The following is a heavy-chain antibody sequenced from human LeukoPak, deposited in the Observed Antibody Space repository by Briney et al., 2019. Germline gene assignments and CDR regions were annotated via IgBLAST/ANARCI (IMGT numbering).Heavy chain of an antibody. V-gene: IGHV1-69*06. CDR1: GGTFSSYA. CDR3: ARAFCSSTSCYGYYYYYMDV. Sequence: ASVKVSCKASGGTFSSYAISWVRQAPGQGLEWMGGIIPIFGTANYAQKFQGRVTITADKSTSTAYMELSSLRSDDTAVYYCARAFCSSTSCYGYYYYYMDVWGKGTTVTVSS. CDR2: IIPIFGTA. D-gene: IGHD2-2*01. J-gene: IGHJ6*03.